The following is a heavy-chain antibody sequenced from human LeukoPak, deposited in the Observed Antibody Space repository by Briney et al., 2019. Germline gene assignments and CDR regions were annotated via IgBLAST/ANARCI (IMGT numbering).Heavy chain of an antibody. CDR3: ARHGYYDSSGYSDY. CDR1: GGSISSSSYY. Sequence: PSETLSLTCTVSGGSISSSSYYWGWIRQPPGKGLEWIGSIYYSGSTYYNPSLKSRVTISVDTSKNQFSLKLGSVTAADTAVYYCARHGYYDSSGYSDYWGQGTLVTVSS. J-gene: IGHJ4*02. D-gene: IGHD3-22*01. V-gene: IGHV4-39*01. CDR2: IYYSGST.